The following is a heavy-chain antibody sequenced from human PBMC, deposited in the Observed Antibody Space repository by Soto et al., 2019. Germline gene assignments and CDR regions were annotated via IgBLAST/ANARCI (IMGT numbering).Heavy chain of an antibody. Sequence: EVQLLESGGGLVQPGGSLRLSCAASGFTFSSYAMTWVRQAPGKGLEWVSTISGSGDNTYYADSVKGRFTISRDNSKNTLYLQMNSLSAEDTAVYYCANGQRLGYCTNGVCYGDYWGQGTLVTVSS. V-gene: IGHV3-23*01. J-gene: IGHJ4*02. D-gene: IGHD2-8*01. CDR2: ISGSGDNT. CDR1: GFTFSSYA. CDR3: ANGQRLGYCTNGVCYGDY.